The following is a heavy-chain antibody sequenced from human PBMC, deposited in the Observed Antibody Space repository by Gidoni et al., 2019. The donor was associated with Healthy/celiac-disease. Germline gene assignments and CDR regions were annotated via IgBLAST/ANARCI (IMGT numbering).Heavy chain of an antibody. CDR3: ARRTPQQPYYYYMDV. V-gene: IGHV3-21*01. J-gene: IGHJ6*03. CDR2: ISSSSSYI. Sequence: EVQLVASGGGLVKPGGSLRLSCAASGSTSSSYSMNWVRQAPGKGLEWVSSISSSSSYIYYADSVKGRFTISRDNAKNSLYLQMNSLRAEDTAVYYCARRTPQQPYYYYMDVWGKGTTVTVSS. CDR1: GSTSSSYS. D-gene: IGHD6-13*01.